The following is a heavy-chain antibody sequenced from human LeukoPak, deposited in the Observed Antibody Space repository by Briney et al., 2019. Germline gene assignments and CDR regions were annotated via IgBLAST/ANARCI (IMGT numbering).Heavy chain of an antibody. CDR3: AKENWWIQLMENHYYYGMDV. V-gene: IGHV3-23*01. D-gene: IGHD5-18*01. CDR2: ISGSGGST. Sequence: GGSLRLSCAASGFTFSSYAMSWVRQAPGKGLEWVSAISGSGGSTYYADSVKGRFTISRDNSKNTLYLQMNSLRAEDTAVYYCAKENWWIQLMENHYYYGMDVWGQGTTVTVSS. CDR1: GFTFSSYA. J-gene: IGHJ6*02.